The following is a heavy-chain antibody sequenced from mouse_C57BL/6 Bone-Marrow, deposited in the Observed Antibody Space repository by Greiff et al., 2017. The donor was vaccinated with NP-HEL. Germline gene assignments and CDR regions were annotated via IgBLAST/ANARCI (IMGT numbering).Heavy chain of an antibody. CDR3: ARSGDFAMDY. Sequence: VQLQQSGPELVKPGASVTISCKASGYSFTGYYMNWVKQSPEKSLEWIGEINPSTGGTNYTQKFKAKATLTVNKSSITAYMQLKSLTSEDSAVYYCARSGDFAMDYWGQGTSVTVSS. CDR1: GYSFTGYY. CDR2: INPSTGGT. J-gene: IGHJ4*01. D-gene: IGHD3-1*01. V-gene: IGHV1-42*01.